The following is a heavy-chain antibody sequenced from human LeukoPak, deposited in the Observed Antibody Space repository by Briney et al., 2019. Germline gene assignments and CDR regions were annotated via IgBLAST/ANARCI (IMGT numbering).Heavy chain of an antibody. CDR3: ARVDIVVVPASNFDL. CDR2: IYYSGTT. D-gene: IGHD2-2*03. V-gene: IGHV4-39*07. Sequence: SETLSLTCTVSGGSISSSSYYWGWIRQPPGKGLEWIGSIYYSGTTYYNPSLKSRVTISVDTSKNQFSLKLSSVTAADTAIYYCARVDIVVVPASNFDLWGRGTLVTVSS. CDR1: GGSISSSSYY. J-gene: IGHJ2*01.